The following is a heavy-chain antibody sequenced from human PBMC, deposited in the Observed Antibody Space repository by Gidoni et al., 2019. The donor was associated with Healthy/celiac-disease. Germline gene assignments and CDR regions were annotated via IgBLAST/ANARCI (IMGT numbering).Heavy chain of an antibody. CDR3: AKDGGDYYGTFLDY. J-gene: IGHJ4*02. CDR1: GFTFSSYG. V-gene: IGHV3-30*18. Sequence: QVQLVESGGGVVQPGRSLRLSCAASGFTFSSYGMHWVRQAPGKGLEWVAVISYDGSNKYYADSVKGRFTISRDNSKNTLYLQMNSLRAEDTAVYYCAKDGGDYYGTFLDYWGQGTLVTVSS. CDR2: ISYDGSNK. D-gene: IGHD3-22*01.